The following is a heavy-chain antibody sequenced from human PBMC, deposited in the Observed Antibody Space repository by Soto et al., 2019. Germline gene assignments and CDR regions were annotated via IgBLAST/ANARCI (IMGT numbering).Heavy chain of an antibody. J-gene: IGHJ4*02. V-gene: IGHV3-7*05. D-gene: IGHD6-13*01. CDR3: ARLAAAGGVGQFDY. CDR1: GFTFSSYW. CDR2: IKEDGSEQ. Sequence: EVQLEESGGGLVQPGGSLRLSCAASGFTFSSYWMTWVRQAPGKGLEWVANIKEDGSEQYQVDSVKGRFTFSRDNAKKTLYLQMNSLRVGDTAVYYCARLAAAGGVGQFDYWGQGTLVTVSS.